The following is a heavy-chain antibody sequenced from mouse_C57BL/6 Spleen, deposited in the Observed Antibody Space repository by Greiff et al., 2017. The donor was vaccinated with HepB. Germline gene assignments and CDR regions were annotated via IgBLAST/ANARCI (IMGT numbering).Heavy chain of an antibody. CDR3: VEGTLFAY. V-gene: IGHV10-1*01. J-gene: IGHJ3*01. Sequence: EVKLMESGGGLVQPKGSLKLSCAASGFSFNTYAMNWVRQAPGKGLEWVARIRSKSNNYATYYADSVKDRFTISRDDSESMLYLQMNNLKTEDTAMYYCVEGTLFAYWGQGTLVTVSA. CDR2: IRSKSNNYAT. CDR1: GFSFNTYA. D-gene: IGHD2-14*01.